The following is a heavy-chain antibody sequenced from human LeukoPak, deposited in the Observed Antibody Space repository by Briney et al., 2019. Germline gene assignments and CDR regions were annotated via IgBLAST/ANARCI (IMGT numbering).Heavy chain of an antibody. CDR1: GDSISDYY. V-gene: IGHV4-59*01. CDR2: IYYSGST. D-gene: IGHD3-16*01. J-gene: IGHJ4*02. Sequence: PSETLSLTCTVSGDSISDYYWSWIRQPPGKGLEWIGYIYYSGSTNYNPSLKSRVTISVDTSKNQFSLKLSSVTAAGTAVYYCAKGRTWGDYWGQGTLVTVSS. CDR3: AKGRTWGDY.